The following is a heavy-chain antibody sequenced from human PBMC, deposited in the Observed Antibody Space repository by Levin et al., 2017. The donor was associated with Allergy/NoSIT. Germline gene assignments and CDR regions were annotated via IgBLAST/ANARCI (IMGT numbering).Heavy chain of an antibody. V-gene: IGHV4-30-4*01. CDR3: ARGGWPYKYNWFDP. D-gene: IGHD6-19*01. Sequence: PSETLSLTCTVSGGSISSGDYYWSWIRQPPGKGLEWIGYIYYSGSTYYNPSLKSRVTISVDTSKNQFSLKLSSVTAADTAVYYCARGGWPYKYNWFDPWGQGTLVTVSS. CDR1: GGSISSGDYY. J-gene: IGHJ5*02. CDR2: IYYSGST.